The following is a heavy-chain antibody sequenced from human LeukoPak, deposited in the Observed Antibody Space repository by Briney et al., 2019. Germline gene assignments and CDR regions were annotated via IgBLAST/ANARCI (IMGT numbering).Heavy chain of an antibody. CDR1: GFTFSGSA. CDR2: IRSKANSYAT. V-gene: IGHV3-73*01. CDR3: TRWVSVYYDSSGSLAY. D-gene: IGHD3-22*01. Sequence: GGSLRLSCAASGFTFSGSAMHWVRQASGKGLEWVGRIRSKANSYATAYAASVKGRFTISRDDSKNTVYLQMNSLKTEDTAVYYCTRWVSVYYDSSGSLAYWGQGTLVTVSS. J-gene: IGHJ4*02.